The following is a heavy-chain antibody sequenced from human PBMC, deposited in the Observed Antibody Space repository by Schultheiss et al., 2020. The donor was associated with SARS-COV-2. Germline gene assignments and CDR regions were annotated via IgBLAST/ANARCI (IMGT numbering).Heavy chain of an antibody. J-gene: IGHJ4*02. V-gene: IGHV3-33*01. D-gene: IGHD2-2*01. CDR2: VLYDGNSK. CDR3: ARGGKYGTLEY. CDR1: GFTFNIYG. Sequence: GGSLRLSCAASGFTFNIYGIHWVRQAPGKGLEWVAVVLYDGNSKHYADSVKGRFTISRDNSKNMVYLQMSSLRVEDTAVYFCARGGKYGTLEYWGQGVLVTVSS.